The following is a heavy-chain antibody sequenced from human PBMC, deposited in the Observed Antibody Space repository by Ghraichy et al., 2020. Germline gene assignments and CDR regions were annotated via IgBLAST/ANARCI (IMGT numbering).Heavy chain of an antibody. CDR2: IYTSGST. V-gene: IGHV4-61*02. Sequence: SETLSLTCTVSGGSISSGSYYWSWIRQPAGKGLEWIGRIYTSGSTNYNPSLKSRVTISVDTSKNQFSLKLSSVTAADTAVYYCASGYSSGWYESTEYYYYGMDVWGQGTTVTVSS. CDR1: GGSISSGSYY. CDR3: ASGYSSGWYESTEYYYYGMDV. D-gene: IGHD6-19*01. J-gene: IGHJ6*02.